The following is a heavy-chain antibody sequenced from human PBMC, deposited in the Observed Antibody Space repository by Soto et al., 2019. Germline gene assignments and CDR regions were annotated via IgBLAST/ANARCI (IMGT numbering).Heavy chain of an antibody. CDR2: INSDGSSR. V-gene: IGHV3-74*01. CDR1: GFTFSGYW. CDR3: ARVGLGAFDAFDV. J-gene: IGHJ3*01. D-gene: IGHD1-26*01. Sequence: GGSLRLSCAASGFTFSGYWMHWVRQVPGKGLVWVSRINSDGSSRSYADSVKGRFTISRDNAENTLHLQMNSLRAEDTAVYYCARVGLGAFDAFDVWGQGTLVTVSS.